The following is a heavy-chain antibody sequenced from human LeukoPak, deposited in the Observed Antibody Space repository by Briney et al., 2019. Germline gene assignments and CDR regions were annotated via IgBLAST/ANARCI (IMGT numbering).Heavy chain of an antibody. J-gene: IGHJ4*02. CDR3: AKDLYDSPFDY. Sequence: GGSLRLSCAASGFSFSSFGMHWVRQAPGKGLDWVAFIRYNGSKKYYADSVKGRFTISRDSSKNTLYLQMNSLRAEDTAVYYCAKDLYDSPFDYWGQGTLVTVSS. CDR1: GFSFSSFG. D-gene: IGHD3-22*01. CDR2: IRYNGSKK. V-gene: IGHV3-30*02.